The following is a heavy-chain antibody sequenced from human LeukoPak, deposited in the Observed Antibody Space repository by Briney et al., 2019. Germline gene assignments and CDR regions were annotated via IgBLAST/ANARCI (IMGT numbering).Heavy chain of an antibody. J-gene: IGHJ5*02. CDR1: GGSFSGYY. Sequence: SETLSLTCAVYGGSFSGYYWSWIRQPPGKGLEWIGEINHSGSTNYNPSLKSRVTISVDTSKNQFSLKLSSVTAADTAVYYCATRLYYDFWSGYYNWFDPWGQRTLVTVSS. CDR2: INHSGST. V-gene: IGHV4-34*01. D-gene: IGHD3-3*01. CDR3: ATRLYYDFWSGYYNWFDP.